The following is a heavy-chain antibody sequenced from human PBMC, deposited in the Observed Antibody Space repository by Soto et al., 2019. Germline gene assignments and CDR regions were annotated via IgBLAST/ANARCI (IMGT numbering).Heavy chain of an antibody. CDR2: ISGSGGFT. Sequence: EVQLLESGGGLVQPGGSLRLSCAASGFTFSNYAMNWVRQAPGKGLEWVSAISGSGGFTYYADSVKVRFTISRDNSKNTLFLQVHSLEDADTAVFYCAKDGDTNIVVNYFDYWGQGTLVTVSS. CDR3: AKDGDTNIVVNYFDY. J-gene: IGHJ4*02. D-gene: IGHD2-21*02. V-gene: IGHV3-23*01. CDR1: GFTFSNYA.